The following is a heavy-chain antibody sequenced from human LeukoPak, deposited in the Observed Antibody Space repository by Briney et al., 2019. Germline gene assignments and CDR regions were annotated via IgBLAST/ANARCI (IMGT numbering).Heavy chain of an antibody. CDR1: GYTFTGYY. Sequence: ASVKVSCKASGYTFTGYYMHWVRQAPGQGLEWMGWINPNSGGTNYAQKFQGRVTMTRDTSISTAYMELRSLRSDDTAVYYCARYTLYEGSKFDYWGQGTLVTVSS. CDR3: ARYTLYEGSKFDY. CDR2: INPNSGGT. J-gene: IGHJ4*02. D-gene: IGHD1-26*01. V-gene: IGHV1-2*02.